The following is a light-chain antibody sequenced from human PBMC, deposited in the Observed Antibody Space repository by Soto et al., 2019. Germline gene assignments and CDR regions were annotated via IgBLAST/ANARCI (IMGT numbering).Light chain of an antibody. CDR3: QQYNSYPWT. J-gene: IGKJ1*01. V-gene: IGKV1-5*01. CDR1: QSISSW. Sequence: DIQMTQSPSTLSASVGDRVTITCRASQSISSWLAWYQQKPGKAPKLLIYDASSLESGVPSRFSGSGSGTEFNLTISSLXPDDFATYYCQQYNSYPWTFGQGTKVEIK. CDR2: DAS.